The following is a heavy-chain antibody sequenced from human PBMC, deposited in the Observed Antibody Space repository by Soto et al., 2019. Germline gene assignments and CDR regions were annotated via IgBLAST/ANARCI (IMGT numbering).Heavy chain of an antibody. D-gene: IGHD2-2*01. CDR3: AREAGYCSRTSCYRRAFDT. V-gene: IGHV3-74*03. CDR1: GFTFSGHW. Sequence: EVQLVESGGDLVQPGGSLRLSCAASGFTFSGHWMHWVRQVPGKGLEWVSRINTDGGSSAYADSVKGRFTISRDNAKNTLYLQMSGLRAEDTAVYYCAREAGYCSRTSCYRRAFDTWGQGITVTVSS. CDR2: INTDGGSS. J-gene: IGHJ3*02.